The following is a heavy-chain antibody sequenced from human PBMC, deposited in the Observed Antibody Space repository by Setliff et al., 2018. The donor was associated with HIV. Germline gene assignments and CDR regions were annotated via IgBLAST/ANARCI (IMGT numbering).Heavy chain of an antibody. Sequence: GGSLRLSCAASGFTFNNYWMNWVRQAPGKGLVWISRLNTDGSSIDYADSVKGRFTFSRDNAKNTLYLQMNGLRADDTAVYYCAMGGSNTWYSSWGQGALVTVAS. CDR3: AMGGSNTWYSS. D-gene: IGHD6-13*01. J-gene: IGHJ5*02. V-gene: IGHV3-74*01. CDR2: LNTDGSSI. CDR1: GFTFNNYW.